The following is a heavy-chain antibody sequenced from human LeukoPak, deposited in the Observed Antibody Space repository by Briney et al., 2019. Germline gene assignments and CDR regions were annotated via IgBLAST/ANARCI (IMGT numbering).Heavy chain of an antibody. CDR3: ARDYQGVTVGFDP. CDR1: GGTFSSYA. CDR2: IIPIFGTA. D-gene: IGHD3-10*01. J-gene: IGHJ5*02. Sequence: SVKVSCTASGGTFSSYAISWVRQAPGQGLEWMGGIIPIFGTANYAQKFQGRVTITADKSTSTAYMELSSLRSEDTAVYYCARDYQGVTVGFDPWGQGTLVTVSS. V-gene: IGHV1-69*06.